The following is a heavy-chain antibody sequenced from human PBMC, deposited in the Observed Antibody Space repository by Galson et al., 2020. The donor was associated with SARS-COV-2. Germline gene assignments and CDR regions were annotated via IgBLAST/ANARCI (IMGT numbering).Heavy chain of an antibody. CDR3: ATYLITGTYFDY. CDR1: GGSFSGYY. D-gene: IGHD1-7*01. V-gene: IGHV4-34*01. Sequence: SETLSLTCAVYGGSFSGYYWSWIRQPPGKGLEWIGEINHSGSTNYNPSLKSRVTISVDTSKNQFSLKLSSVTAADTAVYYCATYLITGTYFDYWGQGTLVTVSS. J-gene: IGHJ4*02. CDR2: INHSGST.